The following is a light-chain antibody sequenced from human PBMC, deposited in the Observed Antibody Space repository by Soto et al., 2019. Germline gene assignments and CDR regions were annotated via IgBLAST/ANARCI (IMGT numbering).Light chain of an antibody. CDR1: QGVSRK. CDR2: GAS. Sequence: DIVMTQSPATLSVAPGERVTFSCRASQGVSRKLAWYQHKPGQAPRLLISGASTGATGIPARFSGSGSGTEFTLTISSLQSEDCEIYCCQQYHRWPITFGGGTKVDIK. CDR3: QQYHRWPIT. J-gene: IGKJ4*01. V-gene: IGKV3-15*01.